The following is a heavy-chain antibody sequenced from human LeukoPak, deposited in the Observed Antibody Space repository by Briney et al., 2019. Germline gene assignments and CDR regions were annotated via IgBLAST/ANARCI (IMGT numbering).Heavy chain of an antibody. CDR1: GFTFSSYA. CDR3: AKDLALWFGESNAFDI. Sequence: PGGSLRLSCAASGFTFSSYAMSWVRQAPGKGLEWVSAISGSGGSTYYADSVKGRFTISRDNSKNTLYLQMNSLRAEDTAVYYCAKDLALWFGESNAFDIWGQGTMVTVSS. J-gene: IGHJ3*02. CDR2: ISGSGGST. D-gene: IGHD3-10*01. V-gene: IGHV3-23*01.